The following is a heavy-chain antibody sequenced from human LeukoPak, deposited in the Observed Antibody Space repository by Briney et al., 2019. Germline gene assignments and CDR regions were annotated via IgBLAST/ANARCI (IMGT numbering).Heavy chain of an antibody. CDR3: ARDPVDILTGYFDAFDI. CDR1: GYTFTSYY. Sequence: ASVKVSCKASGYTFTSYYMHWVRQAPGQGLEWMGIINPSGGSTSYAQKFQGRVTMTRDTSTSTVYMELSSLRSEDTAVYYCARDPVDILTGYFDAFDIWGQGTMVTVSS. D-gene: IGHD3-9*01. J-gene: IGHJ3*02. V-gene: IGHV1-46*01. CDR2: INPSGGST.